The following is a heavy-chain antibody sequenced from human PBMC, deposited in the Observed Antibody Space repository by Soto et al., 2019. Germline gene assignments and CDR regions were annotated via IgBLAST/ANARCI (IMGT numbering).Heavy chain of an antibody. J-gene: IGHJ4*02. CDR1: GYTFTSYG. D-gene: IGHD6-19*01. CDR2: ISAYNGNT. CDR3: ARVRYVTKQWLVLVVDY. Sequence: ASVKVSCKASGYTFTSYGISWVRQAPGQGLEWMGWISAYNGNTNYAQKLQGRVTMTTDTSTSTAYMELRSLRSDDTAVYYCARVRYVTKQWLVLVVDYWGQGTLVTVSS. V-gene: IGHV1-18*01.